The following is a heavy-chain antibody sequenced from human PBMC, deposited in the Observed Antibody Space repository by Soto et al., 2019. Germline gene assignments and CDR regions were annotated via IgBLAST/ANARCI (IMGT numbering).Heavy chain of an antibody. CDR3: ARAPHGITMVWGGSPTDY. D-gene: IGHD3-10*01. CDR1: GCSISSSSYF. CDR2: IYYSGST. J-gene: IGHJ4*02. Sequence: SETLSLTCTVSGCSISSSSYFWGWIRQPPGKGLEWIGSIYYSGSTYYNPSLKSRVTVSVDTSENQFSLKLSSVTAADTAVYYCARAPHGITMVWGGSPTDYWGQGTLVTVSS. V-gene: IGHV4-39*01.